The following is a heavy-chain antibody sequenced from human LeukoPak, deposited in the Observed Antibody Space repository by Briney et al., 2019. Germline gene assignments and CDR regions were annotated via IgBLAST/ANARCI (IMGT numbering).Heavy chain of an antibody. D-gene: IGHD5-18*01. CDR3: AREFVGYSYGYYYFDY. Sequence: EASVKVSCKASGGTFSSYAISWVRQAPGQGLEWMGGIIPIFGTANYAQKFQGRVTITADESTSTAYMELSSLRSEDTAVYYCAREFVGYSYGYYYFDYWGQGTLVTVSS. J-gene: IGHJ4*02. CDR1: GGTFSSYA. CDR2: IIPIFGTA. V-gene: IGHV1-69*13.